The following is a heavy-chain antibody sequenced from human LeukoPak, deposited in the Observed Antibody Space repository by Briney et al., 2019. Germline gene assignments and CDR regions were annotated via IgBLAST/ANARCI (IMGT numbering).Heavy chain of an antibody. V-gene: IGHV1-2*02. CDR1: GYTFTGYY. Sequence: GASVTVSCKASGYTFTGYYMHWVRQAPGQGLEWMGWINPNSGGTNYAQKFQGRVTMTRDTSISTAYMELSRLRSDDTAVYYCARDLRSRWFGEFTVYYMDVWGKGTTVTISS. CDR2: INPNSGGT. J-gene: IGHJ6*03. CDR3: ARDLRSRWFGEFTVYYMDV. D-gene: IGHD3-10*01.